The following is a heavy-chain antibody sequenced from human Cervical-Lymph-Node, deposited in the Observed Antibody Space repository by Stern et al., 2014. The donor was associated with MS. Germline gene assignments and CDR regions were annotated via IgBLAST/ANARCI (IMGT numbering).Heavy chain of an antibody. Sequence: QLQLQESGPGLVKPSETLSLTCTVSGGSISSYYWSWIRPAPGKGLEGIAYIYYSGHTDYNPSLQGRVTVSVDTSKNQVSLRLSSVTAADTAVYYCARGFSSSWYGGRFFNYWGQGTLVTVSS. CDR3: ARGFSSSWYGGRFFNY. J-gene: IGHJ4*02. CDR1: GGSISSYY. CDR2: IYYSGHT. D-gene: IGHD6-13*01. V-gene: IGHV4-59*01.